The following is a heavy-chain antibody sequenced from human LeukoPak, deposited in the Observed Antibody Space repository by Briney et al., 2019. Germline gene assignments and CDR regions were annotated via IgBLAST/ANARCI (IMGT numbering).Heavy chain of an antibody. CDR1: GYTFTGYY. V-gene: IGHV1-2*02. CDR2: INPNSGGT. CDR3: AREYRFLKWTDNGMDV. Sequence: ASVKVSCKASGYTFTGYYMHWVRQAPGQGLEWMGWINPNSGGTNYAQKFQGRVTMTRDTSISTAYMELSRLRSDDTAVYYCAREYRFLKWTDNGMDVWGQGTTVTVSS. D-gene: IGHD3-3*01. J-gene: IGHJ6*02.